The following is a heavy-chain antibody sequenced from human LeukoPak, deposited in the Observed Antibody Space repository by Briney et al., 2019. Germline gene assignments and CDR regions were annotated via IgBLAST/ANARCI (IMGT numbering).Heavy chain of an antibody. CDR1: GFTVSSNY. V-gene: IGHV3-66*01. J-gene: IGHJ6*02. CDR3: ARDGGSMVRDYYYYYGMDV. Sequence: GGSLRLSCAASGFTVSSNYMSWVRQAPGKGREWVSVIYSGGSTYYADPVKGRFTISRDNSKNTLYLQMNSLRAEDTAVYYCARDGGSMVRDYYYYYGMDVWGQGTTVTVSS. CDR2: IYSGGST. D-gene: IGHD3-10*01.